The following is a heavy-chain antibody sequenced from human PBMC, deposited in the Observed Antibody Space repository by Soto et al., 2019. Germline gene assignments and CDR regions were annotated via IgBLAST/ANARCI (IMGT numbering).Heavy chain of an antibody. V-gene: IGHV4-34*01. CDR1: GGSGGSFSGYY. D-gene: IGHD3-22*01. J-gene: IGHJ6*02. Sequence: PSETLSLTCAVYGGSGGSFSGYYWSWIRQPPGKGLEWIGEINHSGSTNYNPSLKSRVTISVDTSKNQFSLKLSSVTAADTAVYYCARHNYDSSGYYHYHYRMDVWGQGTTVTVYS. CDR3: ARHNYDSSGYYHYHYRMDV. CDR2: INHSGST.